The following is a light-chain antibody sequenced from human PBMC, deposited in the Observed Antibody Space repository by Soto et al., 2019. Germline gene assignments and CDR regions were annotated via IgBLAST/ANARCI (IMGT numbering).Light chain of an antibody. CDR1: QTISSW. CDR3: QHYNSYSEA. Sequence: DIQLTQSPPTLSGSVGHRVTIACRASQTISSWLAWYQQKPGKAPKPLIYKASTLKSGVPSRFSGSGSGTEFTLTISSLQPDDFATYYCQHYNSYSEAFGQGTKVDIK. V-gene: IGKV1-5*03. J-gene: IGKJ1*01. CDR2: KAS.